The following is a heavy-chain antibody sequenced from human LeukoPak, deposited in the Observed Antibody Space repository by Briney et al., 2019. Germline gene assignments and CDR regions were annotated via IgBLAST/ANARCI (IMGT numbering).Heavy chain of an antibody. CDR2: MNPNSGNT. D-gene: IGHD3-3*01. J-gene: IGHJ3*02. Sequence: ASVKVSCMASGYTFTSYDINWVRQATGQGLAWMGWMNPNSGNTGYAQKFQGRVTMTRNTSISTAYMELSSLRSEDTAVYYCARGDDSDAFDIWGQGTMVTVSS. CDR1: GYTFTSYD. V-gene: IGHV1-8*01. CDR3: ARGDDSDAFDI.